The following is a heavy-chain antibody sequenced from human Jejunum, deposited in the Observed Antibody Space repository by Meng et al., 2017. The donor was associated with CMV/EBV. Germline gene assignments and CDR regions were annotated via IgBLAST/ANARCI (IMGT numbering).Heavy chain of an antibody. CDR3: ATTVYPVPFLNYFDP. Sequence: SGGAITRYCVSWIRQHPGKGLEWIGYRYDSENAHYSQSLRGRVIIAADTTKNHFSLRRNSVTAADTAVYFCATTVYPVPFLNYFDPWGQGTLVTVSS. CDR1: GGAITRYC. J-gene: IGHJ5*02. V-gene: IGHV4-59*01. CDR2: RYDSENA. D-gene: IGHD1-7*01.